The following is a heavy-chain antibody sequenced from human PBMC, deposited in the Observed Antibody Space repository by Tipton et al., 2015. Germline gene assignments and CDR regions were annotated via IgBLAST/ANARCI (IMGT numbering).Heavy chain of an antibody. D-gene: IGHD1-14*01. V-gene: IGHV4-59*01. CDR1: GGSISGYY. CDR2: IYYSGT. Sequence: TLSLTCTVSGGSISGYYWSWIRQPPGKGLEWIGYIYYSGTNYNPSLKNRVTISLDTSKKQFSLKLSSVTAADTAVYYCARSITGDFDYWGQGTLVTVSS. CDR3: ARSITGDFDY. J-gene: IGHJ4*02.